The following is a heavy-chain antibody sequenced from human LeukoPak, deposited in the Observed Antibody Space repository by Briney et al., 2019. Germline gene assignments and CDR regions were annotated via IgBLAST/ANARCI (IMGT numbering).Heavy chain of an antibody. CDR1: GYTFTDYY. V-gene: IGHV1-2*02. CDR3: AKDLGQWLVSYTFDY. J-gene: IGHJ4*02. Sequence: ASVKVSCKTSGYTFTDYYMHWVRQAPGQGLEWMGWINPNSGGTNYAQKFQGRVTMTRDTSISTVYMELSRLRSDDTAVYYCAKDLGQWLVSYTFDYWGQGTLVTVSS. D-gene: IGHD6-19*01. CDR2: INPNSGGT.